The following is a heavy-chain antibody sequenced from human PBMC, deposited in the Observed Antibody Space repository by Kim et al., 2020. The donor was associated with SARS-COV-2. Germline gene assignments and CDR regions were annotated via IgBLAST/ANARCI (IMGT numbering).Heavy chain of an antibody. CDR2: IGTAGDT. Sequence: GGSLRLSCAASGFTFSSYDMHWVRQATGKGLEWVSAIGTAGDTYYPGSVKGRFTISRENAKNSLYLQMNSLRAGDTAVYYCARGNPTVFLDYWGQGTLVTVSS. CDR1: GFTFSSYD. CDR3: ARGNPTVFLDY. V-gene: IGHV3-13*01. J-gene: IGHJ4*02. D-gene: IGHD4-17*01.